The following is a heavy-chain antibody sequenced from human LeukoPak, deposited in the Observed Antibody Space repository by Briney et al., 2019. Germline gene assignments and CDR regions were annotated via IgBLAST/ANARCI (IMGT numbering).Heavy chain of an antibody. V-gene: IGHV3-73*01. Sequence: GGSLRLSCAVSGFTFSGSAMHWVRQASGKGLEWVGRIRSKANSYATAYAASVKGRFTISRDDSKNTAYLQMNSLKTEDTAVYYCTRLGYSSSSFSDYWGQGTLVTVSS. CDR3: TRLGYSSSSFSDY. CDR1: GFTFSGSA. J-gene: IGHJ4*02. CDR2: IRSKANSYAT. D-gene: IGHD6-6*01.